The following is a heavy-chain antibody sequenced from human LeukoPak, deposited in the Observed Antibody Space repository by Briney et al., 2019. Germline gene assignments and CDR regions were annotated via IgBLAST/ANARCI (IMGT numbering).Heavy chain of an antibody. CDR3: AREYSSSSRDFDY. CDR1: GFTFSSYG. CDR2: IRYDGSNK. Sequence: GGSLRLSCAASGFTFSSYGMHWVRQAPGKGLEWVAFIRYDGSNKYYADSVKGRFTISRDNAKNSLYLQMNSLRAEDTAVYYCAREYSSSSRDFDYWGQGTLVTVSS. V-gene: IGHV3-30*02. D-gene: IGHD6-6*01. J-gene: IGHJ4*02.